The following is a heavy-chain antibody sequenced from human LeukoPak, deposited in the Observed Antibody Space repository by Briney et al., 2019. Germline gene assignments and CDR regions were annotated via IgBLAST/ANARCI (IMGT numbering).Heavy chain of an antibody. J-gene: IGHJ4*02. CDR2: IGIDSGNT. Sequence: PGGSLRLSCAASGFTFSSYSMNWVRQAPGKGLEWISYIGIDSGNTKYADSVRGRFTISADKAKNSLYLQMNSLRVEDTAVYCARDHNYAFDNWGQGTLVSVAS. D-gene: IGHD1-1*01. CDR1: GFTFSSYS. CDR3: ARDHNYAFDN. V-gene: IGHV3-48*01.